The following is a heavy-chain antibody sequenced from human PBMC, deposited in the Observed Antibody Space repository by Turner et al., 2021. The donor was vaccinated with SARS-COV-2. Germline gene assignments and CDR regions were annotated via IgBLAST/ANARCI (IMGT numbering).Heavy chain of an antibody. CDR1: GFTFSSYN. J-gene: IGHJ4*02. CDR2: ISSSSSYI. Sequence: EVQLVESGGGLVKPGGSLRLSCAASGFTFSSYNMNWVPQAPGKGLEWVSSISSSSSYIYYADSVKGRFTKSRDNAKNSLYLQMNSLRAEDTAVYYCARDVREYYYDSSGFDYWGQGTLVTVSS. CDR3: ARDVREYYYDSSGFDY. V-gene: IGHV3-21*01. D-gene: IGHD3-22*01.